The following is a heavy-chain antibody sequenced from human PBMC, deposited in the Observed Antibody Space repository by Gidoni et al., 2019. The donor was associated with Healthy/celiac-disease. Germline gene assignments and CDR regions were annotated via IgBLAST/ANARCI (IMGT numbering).Heavy chain of an antibody. Sequence: QLQLQESGPGLVKPSETLSLTCTVSGGSISSSSYYWGWIRQPPGKGLEWIGSIYYSGSTYYNPSLKSRVTMSVDTSKNQFSLKLSSVTAADTAVYYCARLSRGTYGDPDYWGQGTLVTVSS. J-gene: IGHJ4*02. CDR2: IYYSGST. D-gene: IGHD4-17*01. CDR1: GGSISSSSYY. V-gene: IGHV4-39*01. CDR3: ARLSRGTYGDPDY.